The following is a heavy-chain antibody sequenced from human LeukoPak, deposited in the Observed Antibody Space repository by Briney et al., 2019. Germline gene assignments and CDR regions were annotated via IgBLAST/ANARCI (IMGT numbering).Heavy chain of an antibody. CDR3: TKPRSSSWADAFDI. J-gene: IGHJ3*02. D-gene: IGHD6-13*01. Sequence: PGRSLRLSCAASGFTFDDYAMHWVRQAPGKGLEWVSGISWNSGSIGYADSVKGRFTISRDNAKNSLYLQMNSLRAEDMALYYCTKPRSSSWADAFDIWGQGTMVTVSS. CDR2: ISWNSGSI. CDR1: GFTFDDYA. V-gene: IGHV3-9*03.